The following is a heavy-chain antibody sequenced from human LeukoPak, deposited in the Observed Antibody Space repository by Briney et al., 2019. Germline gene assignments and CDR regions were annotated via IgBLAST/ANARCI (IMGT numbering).Heavy chain of an antibody. J-gene: IGHJ5*02. CDR1: GGSISSGSHY. D-gene: IGHD3-3*01. CDR3: ARDYDFWSGYTLTNWFDP. CDR2: IYTSGST. Sequence: SETLSLTCTVSGGSISSGSHYWSWIRQPAGKGLEWIGRIYTSGSTNYNPSLKSRVTISVDTSKNQFSLKLSSATAADTAVYYCARDYDFWSGYTLTNWFDPWGQGTLVTVSS. V-gene: IGHV4-61*02.